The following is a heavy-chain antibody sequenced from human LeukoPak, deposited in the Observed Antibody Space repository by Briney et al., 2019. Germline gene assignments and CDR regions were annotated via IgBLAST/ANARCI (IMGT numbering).Heavy chain of an antibody. J-gene: IGHJ5*02. D-gene: IGHD6-19*01. CDR1: GYSFTSYW. CDR3: ARHVAVAGTVAWFDP. CDR2: IYPGDSKT. V-gene: IGHV5-51*01. Sequence: GESLKTSCKGSGYSFTSYWIGWVPQMPGKGLGGLGIIYPGDSKTSYSPSFQGEATISADKSISTDYLQWTSLKASDTAMYYCARHVAVAGTVAWFDPWGQGTLVTVSS.